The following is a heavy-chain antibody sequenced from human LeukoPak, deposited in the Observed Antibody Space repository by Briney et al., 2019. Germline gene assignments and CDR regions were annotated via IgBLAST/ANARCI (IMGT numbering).Heavy chain of an antibody. Sequence: GESLKISCKGSGYSFTSYWIGWVRQMPGKGLEWMGIIYPGDSDTRYSPSFQGQVTISADKSISTAYLQWSSLKASDTAMYYCAAVPRAVAESFDYWGQGTLVTVSS. D-gene: IGHD6-19*01. CDR1: GYSFTSYW. J-gene: IGHJ4*02. CDR3: AAVPRAVAESFDY. V-gene: IGHV5-51*01. CDR2: IYPGDSDT.